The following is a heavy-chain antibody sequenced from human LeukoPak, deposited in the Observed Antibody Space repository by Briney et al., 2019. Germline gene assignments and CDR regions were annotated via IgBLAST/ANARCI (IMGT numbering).Heavy chain of an antibody. CDR2: IWYDGSNK. CDR1: GFTFSSYG. J-gene: IGHJ4*02. D-gene: IGHD2-2*01. CDR3: ARVDCSSTSCQFDY. V-gene: IGHV3-33*01. Sequence: PGGSLRLSCAASGFTFSSYGMHWVRQAPGKGLEWGAVIWYDGSNKYYADSVTGRFTISRDNSKNTLYLQMNSLRAEDTAVYYCARVDCSSTSCQFDYWGQGTLVTVSS.